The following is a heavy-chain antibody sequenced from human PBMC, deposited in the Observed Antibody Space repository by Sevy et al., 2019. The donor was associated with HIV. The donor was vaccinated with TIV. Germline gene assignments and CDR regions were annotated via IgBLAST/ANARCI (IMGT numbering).Heavy chain of an antibody. CDR2: INRSGGST. V-gene: IGHV1-46*01. Sequence: ASVKVSCKASGYTFTSYLMHWVRQAPGQGLEWMGIINRSGGSTSYAQKFQGRVTMTRDTSTSTVYMELSSLRSEDTAVYYCARDRDSVVVPAAIPYYWGQGTLVTVSS. J-gene: IGHJ4*02. CDR3: ARDRDSVVVPAAIPYY. D-gene: IGHD2-2*01. CDR1: GYTFTSYL.